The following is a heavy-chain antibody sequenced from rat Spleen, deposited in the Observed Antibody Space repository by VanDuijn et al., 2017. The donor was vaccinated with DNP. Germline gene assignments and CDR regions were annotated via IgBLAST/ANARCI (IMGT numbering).Heavy chain of an antibody. CDR2: ISLSGVVT. V-gene: IGHV5-31*01. CDR1: GFIFNNYW. J-gene: IGHJ2*01. CDR3: ARDQGD. Sequence: EVQLVESGGDLLPPGRSLKLSCVFCGFIFNNYWMTWIRHVPVPWLEFFSSISLSGVVTSSPDSVQGRFPISRDNAQNTLYLQMNSLRSEDTAIYYVARDQGDWGHGVMVTGSS.